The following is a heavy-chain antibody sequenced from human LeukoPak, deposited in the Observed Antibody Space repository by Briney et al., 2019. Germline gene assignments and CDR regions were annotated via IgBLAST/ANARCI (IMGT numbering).Heavy chain of an antibody. V-gene: IGHV3-20*04. CDR3: AREGNYGITIFGVVRAFDY. Sequence: SGGSLRLSCAASGFTFDDYGMSWVRQAPGKGLEWVSGINWNGGSTGYADSVKGRFTISRDNAKNSLYLQMNSLRAEDTALYYCAREGNYGITIFGVVRAFDYWGQGTLVTVSS. CDR2: INWNGGST. D-gene: IGHD3-3*01. J-gene: IGHJ4*02. CDR1: GFTFDDYG.